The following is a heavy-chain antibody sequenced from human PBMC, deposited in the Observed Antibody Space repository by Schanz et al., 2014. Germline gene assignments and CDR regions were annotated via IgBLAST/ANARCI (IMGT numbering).Heavy chain of an antibody. CDR3: GRGFSRSYSDF. CDR1: GGTFSSYS. V-gene: IGHV1-18*01. J-gene: IGHJ4*02. CDR2: ITAYNGDT. Sequence: QVQLVQSGAEVKKPGASVKVSCKASGGTFSSYSISWVRQAPGQGLEWMGWITAYNGDTNYALKLQGRVTMTTDTSTGTAYMELRSLRSDDTAVYYCGRGFSRSYSDFWGQGTLIAVSS. D-gene: IGHD3-10*01.